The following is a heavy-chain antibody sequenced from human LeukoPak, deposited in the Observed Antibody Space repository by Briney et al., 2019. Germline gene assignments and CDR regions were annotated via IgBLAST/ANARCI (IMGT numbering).Heavy chain of an antibody. CDR1: GYTFTSYG. Sequence: ASVKVSCKASGYTFTSYGISRVRQAPGQGLEWMGWISAYNGNTNYAQKLQGRVTMTTDTSTSTAYMELSSLRSEDTAIYYCARCDSYDSSGYRYYNYYGMDVWGQGTTVTVSS. V-gene: IGHV1-18*01. CDR3: ARCDSYDSSGYRYYNYYGMDV. D-gene: IGHD3-22*01. CDR2: ISAYNGNT. J-gene: IGHJ6*02.